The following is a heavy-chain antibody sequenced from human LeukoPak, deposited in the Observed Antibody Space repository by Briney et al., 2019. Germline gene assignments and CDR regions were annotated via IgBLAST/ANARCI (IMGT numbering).Heavy chain of an antibody. CDR1: GFTFKSYA. J-gene: IGHJ4*02. V-gene: IGHV3-23*01. Sequence: PGGSLRLSCAASGFTFKSYAMAWVRQAPGKGLEWVSSISGSSTYTYYAGSVKGRFTISRDDSKNTLYLQMNSLRDEDTAIYYCAKRPGPYCSTTICYSDYWGQGTLVTVSS. D-gene: IGHD2-2*02. CDR2: ISGSSTYT. CDR3: AKRPGPYCSTTICYSDY.